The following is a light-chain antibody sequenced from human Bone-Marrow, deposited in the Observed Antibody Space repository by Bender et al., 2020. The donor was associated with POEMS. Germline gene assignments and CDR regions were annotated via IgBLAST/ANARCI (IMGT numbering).Light chain of an antibody. Sequence: QSVVTQPPSLSEAPRQRVTISCSGSSSTIVNHGVNWYQQLPAEAPKLLIYYDDLLTPGVSDRFSASKSGTSASLAIGVLQSADEALYYCSAWYDSLSGWVFGGGTRLTVL. CDR1: SSTIVNHG. CDR3: SAWYDSLSGWV. V-gene: IGLV1-36*01. J-gene: IGLJ3*02. CDR2: YDD.